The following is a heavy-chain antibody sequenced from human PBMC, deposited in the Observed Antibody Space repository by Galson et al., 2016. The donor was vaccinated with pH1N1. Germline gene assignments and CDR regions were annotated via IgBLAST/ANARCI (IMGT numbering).Heavy chain of an antibody. CDR2: FDPEGDEI. D-gene: IGHD5-24*01. V-gene: IGHV1-24*01. J-gene: IGHJ6*03. Sequence: SVKVSCKVSGYTFVEVSIHWVRQAPGKGLEWMGSFDPEGDEIVYSQKLQGRVTMTRDISADTAYMELSSLESEDTAVYYCAGGPRCHSSSCYNYDYYYMDFWGQGSTVTVSS. CDR3: AGGPRCHSSSCYNYDYYYMDF. CDR1: GYTFVEVS.